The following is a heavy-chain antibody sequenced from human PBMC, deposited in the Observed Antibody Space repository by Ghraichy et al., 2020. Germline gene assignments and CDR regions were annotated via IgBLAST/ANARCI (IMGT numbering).Heavy chain of an antibody. CDR2: IIPMFEKG. J-gene: IGHJ4*02. CDR3: ARDAPGMVGAATF. D-gene: IGHD2-15*01. Sequence: SVKVSCKASGDEVKMYVFSWMRQAPGQGLEWKGGIIPMFEKGNYAQRFQGRVTISADESTETAYITVSGVTSEDTAVYYCARDAPGMVGAATFWGQGTPVTVSS. V-gene: IGHV1-69*13. CDR1: GDEVKMYV.